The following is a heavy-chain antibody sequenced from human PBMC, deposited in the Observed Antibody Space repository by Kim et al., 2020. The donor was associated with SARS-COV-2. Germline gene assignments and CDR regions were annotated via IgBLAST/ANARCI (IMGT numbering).Heavy chain of an antibody. CDR1: GYTFTGYY. CDR3: ARDFTYVVVPAANAFDI. Sequence: ASVKVSCKASGYTFTGYYMHWVRQAPGQGLEWMGWINPNSGGTNYAQKFQGRVTMTRDTSISTAYMELSRLRSDDTAVYYCARDFTYVVVPAANAFDIWGQGTMVTVSS. CDR2: INPNSGGT. V-gene: IGHV1-2*02. D-gene: IGHD2-2*01. J-gene: IGHJ3*02.